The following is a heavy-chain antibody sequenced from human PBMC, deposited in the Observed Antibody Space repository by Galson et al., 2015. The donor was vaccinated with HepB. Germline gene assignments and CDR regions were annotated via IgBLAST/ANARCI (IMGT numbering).Heavy chain of an antibody. CDR3: AKVGDSGGSIYNWFET. CDR2: ISFDGNTK. Sequence: SLRLSCAASGFAFSAYTMHWVRLAPGKGLEWLAVISFDGNTKHYADSVKGRFSISRDNSENILYLRMNSLRTDDTAIYYCAKVGDSGGSIYNWFETWGQGTLVTVSS. V-gene: IGHV3-30-3*01. CDR1: GFAFSAYT. J-gene: IGHJ5*02. D-gene: IGHD2-15*01.